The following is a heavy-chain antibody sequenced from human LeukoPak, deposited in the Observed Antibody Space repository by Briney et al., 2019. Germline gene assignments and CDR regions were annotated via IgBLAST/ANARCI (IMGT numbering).Heavy chain of an antibody. D-gene: IGHD3-9*01. CDR1: GGSISSSSYY. CDR3: ARGPYDILTGYWALNY. J-gene: IGHJ4*02. CDR2: IYYSGST. Sequence: SETLSLTCTVSGGSISSSSYYWVWIRQPPGKGLEWIGSIYYSGSTYYNPSLKSRVTISVDTSKNQFSLKLSSVTAADTAVYYCARGPYDILTGYWALNYWGQGTLVTVSS. V-gene: IGHV4-39*01.